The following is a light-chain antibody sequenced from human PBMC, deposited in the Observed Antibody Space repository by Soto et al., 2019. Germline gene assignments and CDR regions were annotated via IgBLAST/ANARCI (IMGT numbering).Light chain of an antibody. CDR2: AAS. Sequence: DIQMTQSPSSLSASVGDRGTITCRASQTISSYLNWYLQKPGKAPKLLIFAASRLQSGVPSRFSGSGSGTDFTLTISSLQPEDFATYYCQQSSNTPITFGQGTRLEIK. CDR1: QTISSY. CDR3: QQSSNTPIT. V-gene: IGKV1-39*01. J-gene: IGKJ5*01.